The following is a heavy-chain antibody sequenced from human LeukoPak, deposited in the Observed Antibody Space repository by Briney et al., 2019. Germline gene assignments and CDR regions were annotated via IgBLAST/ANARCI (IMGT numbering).Heavy chain of an antibody. CDR3: AKVGLRGVFDY. CDR1: GFTFSSYG. D-gene: IGHD3-10*01. V-gene: IGHV3-30*18. J-gene: IGHJ4*02. CDR2: ISYDGSNK. Sequence: PGRSLRLSCAASGFTFSSYGMHWVRQAPGKGLEWVAVISYDGSNKYYADSVKGRFTISRDNSKNTLYLQMNSLRAEDTAVHYCAKVGLRGVFDYWGQGTLVTVSS.